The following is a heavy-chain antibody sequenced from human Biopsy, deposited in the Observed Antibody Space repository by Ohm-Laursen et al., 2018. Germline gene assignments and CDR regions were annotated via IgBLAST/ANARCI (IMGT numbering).Heavy chain of an antibody. V-gene: IGHV4-31*03. Sequence: SETLSLTCSVSGASVKTSGYFWAWIRQRPGKGLEWIGYISYNERTHYNPSLTSRLAISFDTSNNRISLQLRSVSVADTAVYYCVREPKTGTAEAWYSDLWGRGTLVTVSS. CDR2: ISYNERT. D-gene: IGHD3-9*01. J-gene: IGHJ2*01. CDR1: GASVKTSGYF. CDR3: VREPKTGTAEAWYSDL.